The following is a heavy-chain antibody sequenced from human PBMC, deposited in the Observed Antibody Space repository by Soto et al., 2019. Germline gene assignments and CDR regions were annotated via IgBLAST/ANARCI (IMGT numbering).Heavy chain of an antibody. D-gene: IGHD2-2*01. CDR2: ISSNGGST. CDR3: AKDYCSSTSCYFVPDYYYYYYMDV. J-gene: IGHJ6*03. CDR1: GFTFSSYS. Sequence: GGSLRLSCAASGFTFSSYSMHWVRQAPGKGLEYVSAISSNGGSTYYANSVKVRFTISRDNSKNTLYLQMNSLRAEDTAVYYCAKDYCSSTSCYFVPDYYYYYYMDVWGKGTTVTVSS. V-gene: IGHV3-64*01.